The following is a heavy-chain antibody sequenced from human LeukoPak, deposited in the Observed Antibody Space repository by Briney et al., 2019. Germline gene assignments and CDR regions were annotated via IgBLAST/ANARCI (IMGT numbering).Heavy chain of an antibody. CDR1: GGSISSHY. Sequence: SETLSLTCTVSGGSISSHYWSWIRQPPGKGLEWIGYFYYSGSTNYNPSLKSRVTISVDTSKNQFSLKLSSVTAADTAVYYCARESVVVPAAYNWFDPWGQGTLVTVSS. CDR2: FYYSGST. J-gene: IGHJ5*02. D-gene: IGHD2-2*01. CDR3: ARESVVVPAAYNWFDP. V-gene: IGHV4-59*11.